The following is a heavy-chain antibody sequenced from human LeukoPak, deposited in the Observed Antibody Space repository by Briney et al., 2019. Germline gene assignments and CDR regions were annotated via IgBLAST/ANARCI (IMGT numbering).Heavy chain of an antibody. J-gene: IGHJ4*02. CDR1: GGSISSTSYY. D-gene: IGHD6-19*01. CDR2: IYYRGST. CDR3: ARGGYNIDWMKDAPDY. V-gene: IGHV4-39*01. Sequence: SETLSLTCTVSGGSISSTSYYWGWIRQPPGKGLEWIGSIYYRGSTYYNPSLKSRVTISVDTSKNQFSLKLSSVTAADTAVYYCARGGYNIDWMKDAPDYWGQGTLVTVSS.